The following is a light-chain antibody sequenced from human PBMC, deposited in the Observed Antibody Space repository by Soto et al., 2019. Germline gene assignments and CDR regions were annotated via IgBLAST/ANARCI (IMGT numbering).Light chain of an antibody. CDR3: QQCYMGWT. CDR2: DAS. Sequence: DIQMTPSPSSLSASVVDSVTITCRASQSISTYLNWYQHQPGKAPKLLIYDASTLESGVPSRFSGTGSGTEFTFSITSLQPEDFGTYYCQQCYMGWTFGQGTKVDIK. V-gene: IGKV1-39*01. J-gene: IGKJ1*01. CDR1: QSISTY.